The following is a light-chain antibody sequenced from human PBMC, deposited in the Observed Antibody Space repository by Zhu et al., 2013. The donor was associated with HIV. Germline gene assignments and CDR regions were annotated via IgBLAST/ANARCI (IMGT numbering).Light chain of an antibody. CDR2: EVT. CDR1: SNDIGFYNY. V-gene: IGLV2-14*01. J-gene: IGLJ2*01. Sequence: QSALTQPASVSGSPGQSITISCTGSSNDIGFYNYVSWYQQHPGKAPKLILYEVTKRASGISARFSGSKSGNTASLTIFGLQAEDEADYYCSSYSNSDTLVVFGGGTKVTVL. CDR3: SSYSNSDTLVV.